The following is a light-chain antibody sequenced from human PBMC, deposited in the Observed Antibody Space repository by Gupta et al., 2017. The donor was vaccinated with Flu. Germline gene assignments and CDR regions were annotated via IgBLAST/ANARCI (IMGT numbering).Light chain of an antibody. CDR1: QSVMSW. J-gene: IGKJ4*01. V-gene: IGKV1D-12*01. Sequence: PSSVSASVGDTVTITCRASQSVMSWLVWYQQIPGKAPKLLIHTVSRLQSGVPPKISGSGSGTDFTLTISSLQPEDFATYYCQQAHIYPLTFGGGTKVEI. CDR3: QQAHIYPLT. CDR2: TVS.